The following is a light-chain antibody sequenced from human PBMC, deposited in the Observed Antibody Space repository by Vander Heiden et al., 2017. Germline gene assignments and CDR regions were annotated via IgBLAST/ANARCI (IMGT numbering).Light chain of an antibody. CDR3: MQALQTPYT. CDR1: QSLLYSNGNDH. J-gene: IGKJ2*01. Sequence: IVLTSSPLSLLAPPGPHASISCRSSQSLLYSNGNDHLDWYLQKPGQSPQLLIYLGSNRASGVPDRFSGAGSGTDFTLKISRVETEDVGVYYCMQALQTPYTFGQGTKLEIK. CDR2: LGS. V-gene: IGKV2-28*01.